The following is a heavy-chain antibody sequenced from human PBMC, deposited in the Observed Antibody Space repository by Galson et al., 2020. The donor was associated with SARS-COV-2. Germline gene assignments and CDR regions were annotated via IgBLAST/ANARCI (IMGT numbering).Heavy chain of an antibody. Sequence: KIGESLKISCAASGFSFSTNSVNWVRQAPGKGLVWVSYISTRSNYIYYADSVKGRFTISRDNAKNSLLLQMNSLRVEDTAVYYCASGGYTTGWGAFDIWGQGTKVTVSS. J-gene: IGHJ3*02. CDR3: ASGGYTTGWGAFDI. D-gene: IGHD2-8*02. V-gene: IGHV3-21*01. CDR1: GFSFSTNS. CDR2: ISTRSNYI.